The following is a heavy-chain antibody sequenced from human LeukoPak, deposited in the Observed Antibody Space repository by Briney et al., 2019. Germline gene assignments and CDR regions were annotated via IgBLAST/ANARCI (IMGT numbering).Heavy chain of an antibody. CDR2: SNWNGGST. D-gene: IGHD3-10*02. CDR1: GFTFDDRA. V-gene: IGHV3-20*04. CDR3: ARDMLLEDAFDI. Sequence: GGSLRLSCEVSGFTFDDRAINWGPQAPGKGLEWVANSNWNGGSTGCGDYVKGRFTIYRDNTKNSVFLQIPSLRGDDTALYYCARDMLLEDAFDIWGHGTMVIVTS. J-gene: IGHJ3*02.